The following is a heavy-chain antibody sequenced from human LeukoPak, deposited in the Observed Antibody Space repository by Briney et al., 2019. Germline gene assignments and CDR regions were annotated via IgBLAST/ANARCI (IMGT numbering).Heavy chain of an antibody. V-gene: IGHV4-59*01. J-gene: IGHJ3*02. CDR2: IYNSGST. CDR1: GGSISNYY. Sequence: PSETLSLTCTISGGSISNYYWSWIRQPPGKGLEWIGYIYNSGSTDYNPSLKSRVTISVDTSKNQFSLKLSSVTAADTAVYYCARAPPSYSSGWIDAFGIWGQGTMVTVSS. D-gene: IGHD6-19*01. CDR3: ARAPPSYSSGWIDAFGI.